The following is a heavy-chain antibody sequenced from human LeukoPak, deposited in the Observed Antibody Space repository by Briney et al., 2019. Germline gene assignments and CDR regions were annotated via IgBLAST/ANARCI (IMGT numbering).Heavy chain of an antibody. CDR2: LRGDGST. CDR1: GFTFSSYA. D-gene: IGHD3-16*01. J-gene: IGHJ4*02. CDR3: AKASWVSSADAVL. V-gene: IGHV3-23*01. Sequence: GESLRLSCVASGFTFSSYAMSWVRQAPARGLEWVASLRGDGSTFYADSVKGRFTLSRDESGNTVYLHLSYLRVEDTAVYYCAKASWVSSADAVLWGQGTPVTVSS.